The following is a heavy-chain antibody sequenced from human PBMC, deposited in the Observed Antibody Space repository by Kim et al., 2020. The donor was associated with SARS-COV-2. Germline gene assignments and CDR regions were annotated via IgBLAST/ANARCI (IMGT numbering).Heavy chain of an antibody. J-gene: IGHJ4*02. V-gene: IGHV4-34*01. Sequence: SETLSLTCAVYGGSFSGYYWSWIRQPPGKGLEWIGEINHSGSTNYNPSLKSRVTISVDTSKNQFSLKLSSVTAADTAVYYCARGHGYSYGYGDPRRPRPYYFDYWGQGTLVTVSS. D-gene: IGHD5-18*01. CDR1: GGSFSGYY. CDR3: ARGHGYSYGYGDPRRPRPYYFDY. CDR2: INHSGST.